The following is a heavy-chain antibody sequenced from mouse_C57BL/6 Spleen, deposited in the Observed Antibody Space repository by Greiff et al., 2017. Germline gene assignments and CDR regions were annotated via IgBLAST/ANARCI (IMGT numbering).Heavy chain of an antibody. V-gene: IGHV14-4*01. J-gene: IGHJ4*01. Sequence: EVQLVESGAELVRPGASVKLSCTASGFNIKDDYMHWVKQRPEQGLEWIGWIDPENGDTEYASKFQGKATITADTSSNTAYLQLSRLTSEDTAVYYCTTLNDGYAMDYWGQGTSVTVSS. CDR1: GFNIKDDY. CDR3: TTLNDGYAMDY. D-gene: IGHD2-3*01. CDR2: IDPENGDT.